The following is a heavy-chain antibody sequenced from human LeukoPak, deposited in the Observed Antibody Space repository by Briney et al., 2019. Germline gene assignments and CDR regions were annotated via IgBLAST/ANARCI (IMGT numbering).Heavy chain of an antibody. CDR1: GYTFTDYH. Sequence: ASVKVSCKASGYTFTDYHIHWVRQAPGQGLEWMGWINPNSGGTDYAQKFQGRVTMTRDTSTSTAYMELSRLRSDDTAVYHCARGHGSYYYYMDVWGKGTTVTVSS. CDR2: INPNSGGT. J-gene: IGHJ6*03. D-gene: IGHD3-10*01. V-gene: IGHV1-2*02. CDR3: ARGHGSYYYYMDV.